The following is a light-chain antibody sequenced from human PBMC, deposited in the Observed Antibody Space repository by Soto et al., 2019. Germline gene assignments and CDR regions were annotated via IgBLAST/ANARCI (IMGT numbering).Light chain of an antibody. V-gene: IGLV2-14*01. Sequence: QSVLTQPASVSGSPGQSITISCTGTSSDVGGYNYGSWYQQHPGKAPKLMIYDVSNRPSGVSNRFSGSKSGNTASLTISGLQAEDEADYYCSSYTSSSTLGVVFGGGTKVTVL. CDR3: SSYTSSSTLGVV. J-gene: IGLJ2*01. CDR2: DVS. CDR1: SSDVGGYNY.